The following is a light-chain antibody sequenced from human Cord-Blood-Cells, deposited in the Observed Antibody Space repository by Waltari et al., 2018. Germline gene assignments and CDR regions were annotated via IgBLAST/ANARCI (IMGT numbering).Light chain of an antibody. CDR1: SSNIGAGYD. CDR3: QSYDSSLRGV. CDR2: GNS. Sequence: QSVLTQSPSVSGAPGQRVTISCTGSSSNIGAGYDVHWYQQLPGTAPKLLIYGNSNRPSGVPDRFSGSKSGTSASLAITGLQAEDEADYYCQSYDSSLRGVFGTGTKVTVL. V-gene: IGLV1-40*01. J-gene: IGLJ1*01.